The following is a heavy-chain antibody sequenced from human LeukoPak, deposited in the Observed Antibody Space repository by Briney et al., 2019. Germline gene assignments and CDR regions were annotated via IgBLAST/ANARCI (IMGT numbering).Heavy chain of an antibody. J-gene: IGHJ4*02. D-gene: IGHD4-17*01. V-gene: IGHV3-23*01. CDR1: GFTFSSYA. CDR3: AKVEQYGDYAYYFDY. CDR2: ISGSGGST. Sequence: GGSLRLSCAASGFTFSSYAMSWVRQAPGKGLEWVSAISGSGGSTYYADSVKGRFTISRDNSKNTLYLQMNSLRAEDTAVYYCAKVEQYGDYAYYFDYWGQGTLVAVSS.